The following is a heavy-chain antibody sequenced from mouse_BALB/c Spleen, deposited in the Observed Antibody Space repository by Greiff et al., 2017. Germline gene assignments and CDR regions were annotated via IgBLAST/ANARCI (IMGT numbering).Heavy chain of an antibody. J-gene: IGHJ1*01. V-gene: IGHV14-3*02. CDR2: IDPANGNT. CDR1: GFNIKDTY. Sequence: EVQVQQSGAELVKPGASVKLSCTASGFNIKDTYMHWVKQRPEQGLEWIGRIDPANGNTKYDPKFQGKATITADTSSNTAYLQLSSLTSEDTAVYYCARDGYYWYFDVWGAGTTVTVSS. D-gene: IGHD2-3*01. CDR3: ARDGYYWYFDV.